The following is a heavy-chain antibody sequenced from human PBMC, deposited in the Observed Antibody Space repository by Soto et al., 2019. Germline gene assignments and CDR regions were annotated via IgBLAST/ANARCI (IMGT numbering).Heavy chain of an antibody. D-gene: IGHD3-3*01. CDR3: ARGAQRLEWLLYRPRTYYYYYGMDV. CDR1: GFTFSSYW. J-gene: IGHJ6*02. V-gene: IGHV3-7*01. CDR2: IKQDGSEK. Sequence: PGGSLRLSCAASGFTFSSYWMSWVRQAPGKGLEWVANIKQDGSEKYYVDSVKGRFTISRDNAKNSLYLQMNSLRAEDTAVYYCARGAQRLEWLLYRPRTYYYYYGMDVWGQGTTVTVSS.